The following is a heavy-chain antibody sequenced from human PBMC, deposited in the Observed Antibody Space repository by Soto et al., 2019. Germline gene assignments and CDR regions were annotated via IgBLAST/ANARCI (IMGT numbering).Heavy chain of an antibody. J-gene: IGHJ4*02. CDR2: INHSGST. CDR3: ARGYGGYCSGGSCQSFDY. Sequence: SETLSLTCAVYGGSSSGYYWSWIRQPPGKGLEWIGEINHSGSTNYNPSLKSRVTISVDTSKNQFSLKLSSVTAADTAVYYCARGYGGYCSGGSCQSFDYWGQGTLVTVSS. CDR1: GGSSSGYY. V-gene: IGHV4-34*01. D-gene: IGHD2-15*01.